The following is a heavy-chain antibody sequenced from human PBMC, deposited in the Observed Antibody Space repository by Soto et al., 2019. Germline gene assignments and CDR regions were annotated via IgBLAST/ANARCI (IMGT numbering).Heavy chain of an antibody. D-gene: IGHD3-10*01. CDR2: ISAHNGNT. CDR3: ARGRYGAY. CDR1: GYIFTTYG. Sequence: QVHLVQSGAEVKKPGASVKVSCKGSGYIFTTYGITWVRQAPGQGLDWMGWISAHNGNTNYAQKLQGIVTVTRATSTSTDYMELRNLRSDDTAVYYCARGRYGAYWGQGALVTVSS. J-gene: IGHJ4*02. V-gene: IGHV1-18*01.